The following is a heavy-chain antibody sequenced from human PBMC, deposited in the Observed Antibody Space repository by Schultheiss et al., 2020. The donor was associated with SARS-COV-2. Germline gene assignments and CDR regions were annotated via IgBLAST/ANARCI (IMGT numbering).Heavy chain of an antibody. CDR2: INPNSGGT. CDR1: GYTFTSYG. Sequence: ASVKVSCKASGYTFTSYGISWVRQAPGQGLEWMGWINPNSGGTNYAQKFQGRVTMTRDTSTDTAYMELSSLRSDDTAVYYCARDASGSGGGWFAPWGQGTLVTVSS. D-gene: IGHD6-19*01. V-gene: IGHV1-2*02. J-gene: IGHJ5*02. CDR3: ARDASGSGGGWFAP.